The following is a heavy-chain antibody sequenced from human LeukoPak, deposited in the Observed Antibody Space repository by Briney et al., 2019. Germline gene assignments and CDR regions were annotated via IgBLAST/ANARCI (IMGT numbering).Heavy chain of an antibody. D-gene: IGHD3-3*01. CDR1: GYSISSGYY. J-gene: IGHJ5*02. CDR2: IYHSGST. CDR3: ARAYYDFWSGPPGRYNWFDP. V-gene: IGHV4-38-2*02. Sequence: SETLSLTCTVSGYSISSGYYWGWIRQPPGKGLEWIGSIYHSGSTYHNPSLKSRVTISVDTSKNQFSLKLSSVTAADTAVYYCARAYYDFWSGPPGRYNWFDPWGQGTLVTVSS.